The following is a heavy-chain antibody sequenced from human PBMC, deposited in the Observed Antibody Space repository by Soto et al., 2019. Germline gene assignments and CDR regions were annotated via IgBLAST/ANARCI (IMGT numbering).Heavy chain of an antibody. V-gene: IGHV4-39*01. D-gene: IGHD3-10*01. CDR2: IYYSGST. CDR3: ARRRDRGWFDP. CDR1: GGSISSSSYY. J-gene: IGHJ5*02. Sequence: SETLSRTCTVSGGSISSSSYYCGWIRQPPGKGLEWIGSIYYSGSTYYNPSLKSRVTISVDTSKNQFSLKLSSVTAADTAVYYCARRRDRGWFDPWGQGTLVTVSS.